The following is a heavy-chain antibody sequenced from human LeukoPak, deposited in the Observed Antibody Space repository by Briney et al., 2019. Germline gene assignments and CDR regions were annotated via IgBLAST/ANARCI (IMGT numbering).Heavy chain of an antibody. CDR1: GGSISSSSYY. J-gene: IGHJ6*03. Sequence: SETLSLTCTVSGGSISSSSYYWGWIRQPPGEGLGWIGSIYYSGSTYYNPSLKSRVTISVDTSKNQFSLKLSSVTAADTAVYYCARDSRINDFWSGYFYYYYMDVWGKGTTVTVSS. CDR3: ARDSRINDFWSGYFYYYYMDV. CDR2: IYYSGST. D-gene: IGHD3-3*01. V-gene: IGHV4-39*07.